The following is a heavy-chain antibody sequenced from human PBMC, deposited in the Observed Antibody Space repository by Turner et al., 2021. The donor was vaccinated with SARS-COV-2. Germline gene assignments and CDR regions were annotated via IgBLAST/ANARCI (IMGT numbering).Heavy chain of an antibody. J-gene: IGHJ2*01. CDR3: ARVPTYYYDTSGYWYFDL. Sequence: QVQLQESGPGLVKPSETLSLPCTVSGGPVSSYYWSWIRQPPGKGLEWIGYIYYSGSTNYNPSLKRRVTISVDTSKNQFSLKLSSVTAADTAVYYCARVPTYYYDTSGYWYFDLWGRGTLVTVSS. CDR1: GGPVSSYY. D-gene: IGHD3-22*01. V-gene: IGHV4-59*02. CDR2: IYYSGST.